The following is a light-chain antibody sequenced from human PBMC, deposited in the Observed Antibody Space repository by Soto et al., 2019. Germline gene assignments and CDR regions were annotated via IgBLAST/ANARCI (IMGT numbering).Light chain of an antibody. J-gene: IGKJ4*01. V-gene: IGKV1-8*01. CDR1: QGISSY. Sequence: AIRMIQSPSSLSASTGDRVTITCRASQGISSYLAWYQQKPGKAPKLLIYAASTLQSGVPSRFSGSGSGTDFTLTISCLQSEDFATYYCQQYYSYPPLTFGGGTKVEIK. CDR3: QQYYSYPPLT. CDR2: AAS.